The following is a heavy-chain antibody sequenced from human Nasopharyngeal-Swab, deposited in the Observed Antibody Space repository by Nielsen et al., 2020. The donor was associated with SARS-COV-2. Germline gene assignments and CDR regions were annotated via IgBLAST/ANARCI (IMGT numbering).Heavy chain of an antibody. CDR1: GYTFTGYY. CDR3: ARWDPYSSSWDY. J-gene: IGHJ4*02. Sequence: ASVKVSCKASGYTFTGYYMHWLRQAPGQGLEWMGRINPNSGGTNYAQKFEGRVTMTRETSISTAYMELSRLRSDDIAVYYCARWDPYSSSWDYWGQGTLVTVSS. V-gene: IGHV1-2*06. D-gene: IGHD6-13*01. CDR2: INPNSGGT.